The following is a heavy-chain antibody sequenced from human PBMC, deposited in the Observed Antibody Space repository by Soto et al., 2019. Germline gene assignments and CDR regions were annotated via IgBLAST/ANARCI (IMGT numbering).Heavy chain of an antibody. CDR1: GYSFTIYW. V-gene: IGHV5-51*01. CDR3: ARHGPRVYYDNSDYYYYGMDV. D-gene: IGHD3-22*01. CDR2: IYPGDSDT. J-gene: IGHJ6*02. Sequence: GESLKISCKGSGYSFTIYWIGWVRQMPGKGLEWTGIIYPGDSDTRYRPSFQGQVTISADKSISTAYLQWSSLKPSDTAMYYCARHGPRVYYDNSDYYYYGMDVWGQGTTVTVSS.